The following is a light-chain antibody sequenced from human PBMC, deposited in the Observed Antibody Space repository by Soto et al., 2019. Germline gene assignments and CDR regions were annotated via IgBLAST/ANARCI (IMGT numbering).Light chain of an antibody. CDR1: SSDVGGYNY. CDR3: SSHSSSSTLVV. J-gene: IGLJ2*01. CDR2: DVN. Sequence: QSALTQPASMSGSPGQSITISCTGTSSDVGGYNYVSWYRQHPGKAPKLMIYDVNNRPSGVSHRFSGSKSGNTASLTISGLQAEDDADYYCSSHSSSSTLVVFGGGTKLTVL. V-gene: IGLV2-14*03.